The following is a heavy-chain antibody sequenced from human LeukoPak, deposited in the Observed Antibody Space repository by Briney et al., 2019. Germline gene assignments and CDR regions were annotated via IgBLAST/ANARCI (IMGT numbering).Heavy chain of an antibody. J-gene: IGHJ4*02. V-gene: IGHV3-53*01. CDR3: ARGRFNYDNSGYSSFYH. CDR1: GFTVSTNY. D-gene: IGHD3-22*01. CDR2: VYSDGKI. Sequence: GGSLRLSCAASGFTVSTNYMSWARQAPGKGLEWVSVVYSDGKICYADAVKGRFTISKDNSRNTLYLQMNSLRAEDTAVYYCARGRFNYDNSGYSSFYHWGQGTLVTVSS.